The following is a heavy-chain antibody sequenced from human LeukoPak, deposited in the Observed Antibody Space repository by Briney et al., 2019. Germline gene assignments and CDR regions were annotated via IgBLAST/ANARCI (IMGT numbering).Heavy chain of an antibody. J-gene: IGHJ4*02. CDR2: INHSGST. V-gene: IGHV4-34*01. CDR1: GGSFSGYY. D-gene: IGHD3-10*01. CDR3: ARRTMVRGVIGFDY. Sequence: SETLSLTCAVYGGSFSGYYWSWIRQPPGKGLEWIGEINHSGSTNYNPSLKSRVTISVDTSKNQFSLKLSSVTAADTAVYYCARRTMVRGVIGFDYWGQGTLVTVSS.